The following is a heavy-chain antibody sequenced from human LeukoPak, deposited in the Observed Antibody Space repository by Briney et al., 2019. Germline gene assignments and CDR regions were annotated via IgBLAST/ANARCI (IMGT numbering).Heavy chain of an antibody. D-gene: IGHD4-17*01. V-gene: IGHV3-48*01. CDR2: ISSSSSTI. CDR3: ARRLRRNYFDY. J-gene: IGHJ4*02. CDR1: GFTFSSYT. Sequence: GGSLRLSCAASGFTFSSYTMNWVRQAPGKGLEWVSYISSSSSTIYYADSVKGRFTISRDNAKNSLYLQLNSLRAEDTAVYYCARRLRRNYFDYWGQGTLVTVSS.